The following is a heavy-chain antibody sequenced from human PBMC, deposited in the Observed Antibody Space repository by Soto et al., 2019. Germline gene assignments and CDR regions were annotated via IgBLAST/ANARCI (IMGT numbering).Heavy chain of an antibody. CDR3: AKEGNPIPYLTGYYRLGWFDP. CDR1: GFTFSSYA. V-gene: IGHV3-23*01. Sequence: EVQLLESGGGLVQPGGSLRLSCAASGFTFSSYAMSWVRQAPGKGLVWVSAISGSGGSTYSADSVKGRFTSSRDNSKNTLYLQMNSLRAEDTAVYYCAKEGNPIPYLTGYYRLGWFDPWGQGTLVTVSS. J-gene: IGHJ5*02. CDR2: ISGSGGST. D-gene: IGHD3-9*01.